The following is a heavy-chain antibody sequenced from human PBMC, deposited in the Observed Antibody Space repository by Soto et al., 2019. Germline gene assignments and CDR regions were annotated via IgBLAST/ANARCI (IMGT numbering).Heavy chain of an antibody. CDR1: GYTFTSYG. CDR3: ARMRWGFGELQRTSGY. CDR2: ISAYNGNT. J-gene: IGHJ4*02. Sequence: ASVKVSCKASGYTFTSYGISWVRQAPGQGLEWMGWISAYNGNTNYAQKLQGRVTMTTDTSTSTAYMKLRSLRSDDTAVYYWARMRWGFGELQRTSGYWGQGTLVTSPQ. D-gene: IGHD3-10*01. V-gene: IGHV1-18*01.